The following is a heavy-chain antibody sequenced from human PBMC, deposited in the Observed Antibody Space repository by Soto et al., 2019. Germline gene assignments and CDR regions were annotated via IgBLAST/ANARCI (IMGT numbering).Heavy chain of an antibody. V-gene: IGHV1-2*02. CDR3: ASQMVRGTGWFDP. Sequence: ASVKVSCKASGYTFTGYYMHWVRQAPGQGLEWMGWINPNSGGTNYAQKFQGRVTTTRDTSISTAYVELSRLRSDDTAVYYCASQMVRGTGWFDPWGQGTLVTVSS. J-gene: IGHJ5*02. D-gene: IGHD3-10*01. CDR2: INPNSGGT. CDR1: GYTFTGYY.